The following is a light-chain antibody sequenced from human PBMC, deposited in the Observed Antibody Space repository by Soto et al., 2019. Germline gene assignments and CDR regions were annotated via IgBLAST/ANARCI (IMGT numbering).Light chain of an antibody. CDR2: DAS. J-gene: IGKJ1*01. V-gene: IGKV1-5*01. Sequence: DIQMTQSPSSLSASVGDRVTITCRASQSISNYLNWYQHKPGKAPNLLIYDASSLESGVPSRFSGSGSGTEFTLTISSLQPDDFATYYCQHYNSYSEACGQGTKVDIK. CDR1: QSISNY. CDR3: QHYNSYSEA.